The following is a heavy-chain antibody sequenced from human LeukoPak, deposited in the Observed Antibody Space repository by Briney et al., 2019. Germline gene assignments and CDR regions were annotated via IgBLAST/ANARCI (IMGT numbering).Heavy chain of an antibody. CDR3: AKATVTPYFDY. CDR1: GFTLSSYG. J-gene: IGHJ4*02. Sequence: GGSLRLSCAASGFTLSSYGMHWVRQAPRKGLEWVAVISYDGSNKYYGDSVKGRFTISRDNSKNTLYLQMNSLRAEDTAVYYCAKATVTPYFDYWGQGTLVTVSS. CDR2: ISYDGSNK. D-gene: IGHD4-17*01. V-gene: IGHV3-30*18.